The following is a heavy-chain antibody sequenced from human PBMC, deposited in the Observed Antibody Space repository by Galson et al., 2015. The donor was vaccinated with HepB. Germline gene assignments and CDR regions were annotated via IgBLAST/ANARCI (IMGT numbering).Heavy chain of an antibody. V-gene: IGHV1-3*01. D-gene: IGHD4-17*01. CDR1: GYTFTSYA. J-gene: IGHJ6*02. CDR2: INAGNGNT. Sequence: SVKVSCKASGYTFTSYAMHWVRQAPGQRLEWMGWINAGNGNTKYSQKFQGRVTITRDTSASTAYMELSSLRSEDTAVYYCARLREYYYGMDVWGQGTTVTVSS. CDR3: ARLREYYYGMDV.